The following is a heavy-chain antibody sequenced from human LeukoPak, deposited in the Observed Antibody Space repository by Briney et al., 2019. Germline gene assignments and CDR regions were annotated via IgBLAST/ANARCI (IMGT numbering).Heavy chain of an antibody. J-gene: IGHJ4*02. V-gene: IGHV4-38-2*01. CDR2: IYHSGST. CDR1: GYSISSGYY. D-gene: IGHD3-22*01. Sequence: SETLSLTCAVSGYSISSGYYWGWIRQPPGKGLEWIGSIYHSGSTYYNPSLKSRVTISVDTPKNQFSLKLSSVTAADTAVYYCARLVLARFYDSSGYFDYWGQGTLVTVSS. CDR3: ARLVLARFYDSSGYFDY.